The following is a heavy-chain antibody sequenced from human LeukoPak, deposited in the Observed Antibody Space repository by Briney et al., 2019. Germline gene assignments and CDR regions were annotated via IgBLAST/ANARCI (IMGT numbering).Heavy chain of an antibody. V-gene: IGHV3-7*01. Sequence: GGSLRLSCAASGFTFSSYWMSWVRQAPGKGLEWVANIQQDGSEEYYVDSVKGRFTISRDNAKDSLFLQMNSLRAEDTAVYYCARVDYDYVWGRPGLYYFDYWGQGTLVTVSS. CDR2: IQQDGSEE. CDR1: GFTFSSYW. D-gene: IGHD3-16*01. J-gene: IGHJ4*02. CDR3: ARVDYDYVWGRPGLYYFDY.